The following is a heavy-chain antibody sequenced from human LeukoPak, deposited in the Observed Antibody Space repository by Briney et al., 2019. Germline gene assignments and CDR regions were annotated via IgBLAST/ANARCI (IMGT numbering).Heavy chain of an antibody. J-gene: IGHJ5*02. D-gene: IGHD3-22*01. CDR2: IYYSGST. V-gene: IGHV4-59*01. Sequence: PSETLSLTCTVSGGSISSYYWSWIRQPPGKGLEWIGYIYYSGSTNYNPSLKSRVTISVDTSKNQFSLKLSSVTAADTAVYYCARATPDYYDSSGYYSAWGQGTLVTVSS. CDR3: ARATPDYYDSSGYYSA. CDR1: GGSISSYY.